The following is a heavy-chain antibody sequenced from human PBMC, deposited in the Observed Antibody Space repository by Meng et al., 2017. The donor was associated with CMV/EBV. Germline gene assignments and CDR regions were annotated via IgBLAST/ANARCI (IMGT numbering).Heavy chain of an antibody. CDR2: IKNDRSER. Sequence: YLVESGGGLVQPGGSLRLSCAASGLPISNYWMSWVRQAPGKGLEWVANIKNDRSERYYVDSVKGRFSISRDNADNSLYLQMNNLRAEDTAVYYCRLGHYSQDWGQGTLVTVSS. D-gene: IGHD4-17*01. CDR1: GLPISNYW. V-gene: IGHV3-7*02. J-gene: IGHJ4*02. CDR3: RLGHYSQD.